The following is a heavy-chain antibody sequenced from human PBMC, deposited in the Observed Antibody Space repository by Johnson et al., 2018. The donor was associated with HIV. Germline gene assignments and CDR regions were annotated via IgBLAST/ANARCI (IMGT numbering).Heavy chain of an antibody. J-gene: IGHJ3*02. CDR3: TPLSFWSGYLSAFDI. V-gene: IGHV3-15*01. Sequence: VHLVESGGGLVKPGGSLRLSCAASGFSFRNAWMSWVRQAPGKGLEWVGRIKTKTDGGPTDYAASVKGRFTISRDDSKNTLYLQMNSLKTEDTAVYYCTPLSFWSGYLSAFDIWGQGKMVTVSS. CDR1: GFSFRNAW. CDR2: IKTKTDGGPT. D-gene: IGHD3-3*01.